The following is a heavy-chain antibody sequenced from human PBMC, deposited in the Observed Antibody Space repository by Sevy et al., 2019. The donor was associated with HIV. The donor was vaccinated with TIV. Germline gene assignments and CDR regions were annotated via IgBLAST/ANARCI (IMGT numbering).Heavy chain of an antibody. D-gene: IGHD1-1*01. CDR2: ISSRSSYI. Sequence: GGSLRLSCAASGFTFSSNTMNWVRQAPGKGLEWVSSISSRSSYIYYTASVKGRFITSRDEAKNSLYLEMHSLRVEDTAVYYCAKNPGWDDGSSPIDYWGQGTLVTVSS. V-gene: IGHV3-21*01. J-gene: IGHJ4*02. CDR3: AKNPGWDDGSSPIDY. CDR1: GFTFSSNT.